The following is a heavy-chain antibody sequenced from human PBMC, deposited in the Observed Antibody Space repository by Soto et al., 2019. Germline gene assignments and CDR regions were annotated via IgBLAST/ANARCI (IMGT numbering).Heavy chain of an antibody. CDR1: GFTFSSNW. Sequence: EVQLVESGGGLVQPGGSLRLSCAASGFTFSSNWMHWVRQAPGKGLVWVSRINNDGSSTSYADSVKGRLTISRDNAKNTLYLQVNILRDEDTAVYYCASGGVAGSGTYYNDYWGRGTLVTVSS. D-gene: IGHD3-10*01. V-gene: IGHV3-74*01. CDR3: ASGGVAGSGTYYNDY. CDR2: INNDGSST. J-gene: IGHJ4*02.